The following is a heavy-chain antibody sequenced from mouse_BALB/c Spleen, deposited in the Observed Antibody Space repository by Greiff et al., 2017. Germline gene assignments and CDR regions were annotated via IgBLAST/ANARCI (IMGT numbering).Heavy chain of an antibody. CDR2: IYPYNGGT. V-gene: IGHV1S29*02. J-gene: IGHJ3*01. CDR1: GYTFTDYN. CDR3: ASPYGNYLFAY. D-gene: IGHD2-10*02. Sequence: EVKLLESGPELVKPGASVKISCKASGYTFTDYNMHWVKQSHGKSLEWIGYIYPYNGGTGYNQKFKSKATLTVDNSSSTAYMELRSLTSEDSAVYYYASPYGNYLFAYWGQGTLVTVSA.